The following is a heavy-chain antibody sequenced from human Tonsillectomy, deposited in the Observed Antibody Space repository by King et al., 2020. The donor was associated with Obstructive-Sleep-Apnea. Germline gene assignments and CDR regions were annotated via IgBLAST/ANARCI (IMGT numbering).Heavy chain of an antibody. J-gene: IGHJ4*02. CDR2: ISYDGKNK. D-gene: IGHD4-17*01. CDR3: AKGRDYGPSGSDY. CDR1: GFTFNSYG. V-gene: IGHV3-30*18. Sequence: LVESGGGVVQPGRSLRLSCAASGFTFNSYGMHWVRQAPGKGLEWVAVISYDGKNKYYADSVKGRFTISRDNSKNTLSLQMNSVRTDDTAVYYCAKGRDYGPSGSDYWGQGTLVTVSS.